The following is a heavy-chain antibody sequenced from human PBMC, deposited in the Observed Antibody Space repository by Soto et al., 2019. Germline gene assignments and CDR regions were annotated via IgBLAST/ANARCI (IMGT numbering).Heavy chain of an antibody. V-gene: IGHV1-18*04. CDR2: ISGYNGNT. D-gene: IGHD3-22*01. CDR3: AMVDYYDSSGYYGY. Sequence: QVQLVQSGAEVKKPGASVKVSCKASGYTFTIYGISWVRQAPGQGLEWMGWISGYNGNTDYAQNLQDRVTLTTDASTSSVYMELRSLRSDDTAVYYCAMVDYYDSSGYYGYWGQGTLIP. J-gene: IGHJ4*02. CDR1: GYTFTIYG.